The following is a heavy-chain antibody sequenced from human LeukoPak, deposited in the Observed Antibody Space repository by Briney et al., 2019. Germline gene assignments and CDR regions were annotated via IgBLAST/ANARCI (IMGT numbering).Heavy chain of an antibody. Sequence: ASVKVSCKASGCTFTSYAMHWVRQAPGQRLEWMGWINAGNGNTKYSQKFQGRVTITRDTSASTAYMELSSLRSEDTAVYYCARGWTEMATSHFDYWGQGTLVTVSS. CDR2: INAGNGNT. V-gene: IGHV1-3*01. J-gene: IGHJ4*02. CDR1: GCTFTSYA. CDR3: ARGWTEMATSHFDY. D-gene: IGHD5-24*01.